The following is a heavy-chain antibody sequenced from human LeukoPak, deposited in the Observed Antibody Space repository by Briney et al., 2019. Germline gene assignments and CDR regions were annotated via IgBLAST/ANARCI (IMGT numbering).Heavy chain of an antibody. D-gene: IGHD6-19*01. Sequence: GGSLRLSCAASGFTFSGSAMHWVRQASGKGLEWVGRIRSKANSYATAYAASVKGRFTISRDDSKNTAYLQMNSLNTEDTAVYYCTTPRIAMAGTHDYWGQGTLVTLSS. J-gene: IGHJ4*02. CDR2: IRSKANSYAT. CDR3: TTPRIAMAGTHDY. CDR1: GFTFSGSA. V-gene: IGHV3-73*01.